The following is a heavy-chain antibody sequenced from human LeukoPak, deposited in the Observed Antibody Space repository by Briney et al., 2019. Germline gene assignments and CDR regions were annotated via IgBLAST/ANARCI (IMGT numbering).Heavy chain of an antibody. Sequence: GGSLRLSCAASGFTFSSYWMHWVRQAPGKGLVWVSRIKSDGSTRYADSVKGRFTISRDNAKNTVSLQMNSLRGEDTGVYYCARAPSEIGGYYPEYFRHWGQGTLVTVSP. CDR3: ARAPSEIGGYYPEYFRH. V-gene: IGHV3-74*01. CDR1: GFTFSSYW. CDR2: IKSDGST. D-gene: IGHD3-22*01. J-gene: IGHJ1*01.